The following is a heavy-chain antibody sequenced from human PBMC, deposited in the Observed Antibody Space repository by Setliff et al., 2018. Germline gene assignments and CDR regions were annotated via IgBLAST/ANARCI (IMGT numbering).Heavy chain of an antibody. D-gene: IGHD3-22*01. CDR2: TIPMFGTT. CDR3: VRDRKEVVISPSQAAFDI. V-gene: IGHV1-69*05. CDR1: GGTFSSYG. Sequence: SVKVSCKASGGTFSSYGISWVRQAPGQGLEWVGGTIPMFGTTNYARKFQGRVTIITDESTSTAYMQLSSLGSEDTAVYYCVRDRKEVVISPSQAAFDIWGQGTMVTVSS. J-gene: IGHJ3*02.